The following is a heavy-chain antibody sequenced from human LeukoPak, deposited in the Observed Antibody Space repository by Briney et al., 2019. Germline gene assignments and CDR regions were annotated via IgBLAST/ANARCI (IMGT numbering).Heavy chain of an antibody. CDR2: ISYSGST. J-gene: IGHJ6*02. Sequence: AGGSLRLSCAASGFTVSSNFMSWVRQAPGKGLEWIGYISYSGSTNFNPSLKRRVTISLDMSKNQFSLRLSSVIAADTAVYYCARWVGYCGGTNCYAREIYAMDVWGQGTTVTVSS. CDR1: GFTVSSNF. D-gene: IGHD2-2*01. CDR3: ARWVGYCGGTNCYAREIYAMDV. V-gene: IGHV4-59*02.